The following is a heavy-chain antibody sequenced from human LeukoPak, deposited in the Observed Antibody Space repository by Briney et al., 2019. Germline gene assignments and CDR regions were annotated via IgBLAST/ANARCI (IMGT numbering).Heavy chain of an antibody. Sequence: SVTVSCKASGGTFSSYAISWVRQAPGQGLEWMGGIIPIFGTANYAQKFQGRATITADESTSTAYMELSSLRSEDTAVYYCARASRPMIVVASYFDYWGQGTLVTVSS. V-gene: IGHV1-69*13. D-gene: IGHD3-22*01. J-gene: IGHJ4*02. CDR2: IIPIFGTA. CDR1: GGTFSSYA. CDR3: ARASRPMIVVASYFDY.